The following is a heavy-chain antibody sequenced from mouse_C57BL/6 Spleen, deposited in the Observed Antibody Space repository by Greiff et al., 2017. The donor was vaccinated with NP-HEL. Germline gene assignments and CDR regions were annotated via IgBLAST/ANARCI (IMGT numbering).Heavy chain of an antibody. J-gene: IGHJ2*01. V-gene: IGHV1-81*01. CDR2: IYPRSGNT. D-gene: IGHD1-1*01. CDR3: AREDYYGLDY. Sequence: VKLQESGAELARPGASVKLSCKASGYTFTSYGISWVKQRTGQGLEWIGEIYPRSGNTYYNEKFKGKATLTADKSSSTAYMELRSLTSEDSAVYFCAREDYYGLDYWGQGTTLTVSS. CDR1: GYTFTSYG.